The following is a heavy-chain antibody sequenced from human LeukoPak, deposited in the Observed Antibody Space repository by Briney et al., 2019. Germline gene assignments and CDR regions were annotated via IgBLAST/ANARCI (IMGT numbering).Heavy chain of an antibody. D-gene: IGHD3-22*01. V-gene: IGHV3-21*01. CDR2: ISSSSSFI. CDR1: GFTFSSYG. Sequence: GGSLRLSCAASGFTFSSYGMHWVRQAPGKGLEWVSSISSSSSFIYYADSVKGRFTISRDNAKNSLYLQMNSLRAEDTAVYYCARVWDYYDSSGYQYFDYWGQGTLVTVSS. J-gene: IGHJ4*02. CDR3: ARVWDYYDSSGYQYFDY.